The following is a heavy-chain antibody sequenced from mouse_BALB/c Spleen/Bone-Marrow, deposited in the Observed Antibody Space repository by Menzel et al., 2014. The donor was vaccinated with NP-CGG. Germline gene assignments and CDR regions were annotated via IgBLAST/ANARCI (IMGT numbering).Heavy chain of an antibody. V-gene: IGHV5-12*02. CDR1: GFTFSDYY. CDR3: ARAYDRCSLAWVAY. J-gene: IGHJ3*01. CDR2: ISYGGGRT. D-gene: IGHD2-14*01. Sequence: VQLKESGVGLVHRGGSLKLSCATTGFTFSDYYMYRVRQTPEKRLERVAYISYGGGRTYYPDPAKGRFTISRDNAMNALYLQMSRLKSEDTSMYYCARAYDRCSLAWVAYWGQGTPVTVSA.